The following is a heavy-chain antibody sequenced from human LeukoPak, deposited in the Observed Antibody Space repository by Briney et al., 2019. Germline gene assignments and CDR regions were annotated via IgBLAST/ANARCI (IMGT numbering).Heavy chain of an antibody. V-gene: IGHV1-69*04. CDR2: IIPILGIA. D-gene: IGHD3-22*01. Sequence: SVKVSCKASGGTFSSYAISWVRQAPGQGLEWMGRIIPILGIANYAQKFQDRVTITADKSTSTAYMELSSLRSEDTAVYYCAREGTYYYDSSGYGKFDYWGQGTLVTVSS. CDR3: AREGTYYYDSSGYGKFDY. CDR1: GGTFSSYA. J-gene: IGHJ4*02.